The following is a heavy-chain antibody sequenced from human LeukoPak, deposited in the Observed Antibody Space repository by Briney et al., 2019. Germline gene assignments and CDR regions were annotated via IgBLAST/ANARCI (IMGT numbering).Heavy chain of an antibody. D-gene: IGHD3-22*01. V-gene: IGHV3-30*18. CDR3: AKGGYYERPWYFDY. J-gene: IGHJ4*02. CDR1: GFPFSHYA. CDR2: ISFDGTNK. Sequence: GGSLRLSCEASGFPFSHYAMHWVRQAPGKGLEWVAVISFDGTNKFYADSVKGRFAISRDNSKNALYLQMNSLRAEDTAVYYCAKGGYYERPWYFDYWGQGTLVTVSS.